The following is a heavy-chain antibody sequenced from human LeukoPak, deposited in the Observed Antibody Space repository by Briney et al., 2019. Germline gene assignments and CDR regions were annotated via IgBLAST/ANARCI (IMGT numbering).Heavy chain of an antibody. D-gene: IGHD1-1*01. CDR3: ASSEATTAPPPYGMDA. V-gene: IGHV4-31*03. Sequence: PSQTLSLTCTVSGGSISSGGYYWSWIRQHPGKGLEWIGYIYYSGGTFYNPSLKSRVTISVDMSKNQFSLKLSSVTAADTAVYYCASSEATTAPPPYGMDAWGQGTTVTVSS. J-gene: IGHJ6*02. CDR2: IYYSGGT. CDR1: GGSISSGGYY.